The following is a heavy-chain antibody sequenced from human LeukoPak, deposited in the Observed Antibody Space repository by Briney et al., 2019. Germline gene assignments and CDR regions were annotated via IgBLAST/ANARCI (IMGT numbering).Heavy chain of an antibody. CDR1: GGTFSSYA. J-gene: IGHJ5*02. CDR2: IIPIFGTA. Sequence: SVNVSCKASGGTFSSYAISWVRQAPGQGLEWMGGIIPIFGTANYAQKFQGRVTITADESTSTAYMELSSLRSEDTAVYYCARDYGSGWLNWFDAWGQGTLVTVSS. V-gene: IGHV1-69*13. CDR3: ARDYGSGWLNWFDA. D-gene: IGHD6-19*01.